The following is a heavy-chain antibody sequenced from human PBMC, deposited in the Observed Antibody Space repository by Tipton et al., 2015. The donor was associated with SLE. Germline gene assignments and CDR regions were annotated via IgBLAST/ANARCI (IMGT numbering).Heavy chain of an antibody. V-gene: IGHV4-31*03. Sequence: LRLSCTVSGGSISSGGYYWSWIRQHPGKGLEWIGYFYYSGTTYYNPSLKSRVSISVDTSKNQFSLKLSSVTAADTAVYYCARYSSSPNWFDPWGQGTLVTVSS. CDR2: FYYSGTT. CDR3: ARYSSSPNWFDP. J-gene: IGHJ5*02. D-gene: IGHD6-6*01. CDR1: GGSISSGGYY.